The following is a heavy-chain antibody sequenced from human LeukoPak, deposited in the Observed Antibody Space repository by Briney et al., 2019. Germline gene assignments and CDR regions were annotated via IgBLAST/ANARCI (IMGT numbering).Heavy chain of an antibody. Sequence: SGGSLRLSCAASGFTFSSYAMSWVRQAPGKGLEWVSAISGSGGSTYYADSVMGRFTISRDNSKNTLYLQMNSLRAEDTAVYYCAKDTYYYGSGRLLFDYWGQGTLVTVSS. CDR1: GFTFSSYA. J-gene: IGHJ4*02. V-gene: IGHV3-23*01. D-gene: IGHD3-10*01. CDR3: AKDTYYYGSGRLLFDY. CDR2: ISGSGGST.